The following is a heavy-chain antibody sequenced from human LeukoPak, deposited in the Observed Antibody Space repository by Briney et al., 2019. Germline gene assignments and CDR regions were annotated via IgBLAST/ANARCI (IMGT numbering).Heavy chain of an antibody. J-gene: IGHJ4*02. D-gene: IGHD3-10*01. CDR2: ISWNSGSI. V-gene: IGHV3-9*01. CDR1: GFTFDDYA. Sequence: GGSLRLSCAASGFTFDDYAMHWVRQAPGKGLEWVSGISWNSGSIGYADSVKGRFTISRDNAKNSLYLQMNSLRAEDTALYYCAKVGFPGEYYFDYWGQGTLVTVSS. CDR3: AKVGFPGEYYFDY.